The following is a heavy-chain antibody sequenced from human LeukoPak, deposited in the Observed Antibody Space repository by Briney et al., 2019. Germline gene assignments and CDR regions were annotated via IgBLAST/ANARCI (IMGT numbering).Heavy chain of an antibody. CDR1: GFTFSSYS. D-gene: IGHD4-17*01. CDR3: AIDYGDYEPGRHHYYYYYMDV. J-gene: IGHJ6*03. CDR2: ISSSSSYI. Sequence: PGGSLRLSCAASGFTFSSYSMNWVRQTPGKGLEWVSSISSSSSYIFYADSVKGRFTMSRDNAKKSLFLQMNSLRAEDTAVYYCAIDYGDYEPGRHHYYYYYMDVWGKGTTVTVSS. V-gene: IGHV3-21*01.